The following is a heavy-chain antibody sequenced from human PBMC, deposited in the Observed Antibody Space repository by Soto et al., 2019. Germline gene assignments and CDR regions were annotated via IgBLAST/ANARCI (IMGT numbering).Heavy chain of an antibody. CDR2: MNPNSGNT. D-gene: IGHD6-19*01. V-gene: IGHV1-8*01. Sequence: SVKVSCKASGYTFTSYDINWVRQATGQGLEWMGWMNPNSGNTGYAQKFQGRVTMTRNTSISTAYMELSSLRSEDTAVYYCARATRNLHSSGWYWFGPWGQGTLVTVSS. CDR1: GYTFTSYD. CDR3: ARATRNLHSSGWYWFGP. J-gene: IGHJ5*02.